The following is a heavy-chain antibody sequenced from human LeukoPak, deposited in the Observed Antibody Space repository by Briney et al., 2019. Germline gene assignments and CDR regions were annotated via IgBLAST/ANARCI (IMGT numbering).Heavy chain of an antibody. D-gene: IGHD6-19*01. Sequence: PSETLSLTYTVSGGSISSYYWSWIRQPPGKGLEWIGYIYYSGSTNYNPSLKSRVTISVDTSKNQFSLKLSSVTAADTAVYYCASTGYSSGGRYFDYWGQGTLVTVSS. CDR3: ASTGYSSGGRYFDY. CDR2: IYYSGST. J-gene: IGHJ4*02. V-gene: IGHV4-59*01. CDR1: GGSISSYY.